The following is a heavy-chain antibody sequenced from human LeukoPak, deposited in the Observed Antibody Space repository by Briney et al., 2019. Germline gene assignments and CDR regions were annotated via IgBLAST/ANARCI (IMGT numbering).Heavy chain of an antibody. V-gene: IGHV3-23*01. CDR3: AKVLGAVTGFDY. CDR2: ISGSGGST. Sequence: GGSLRLSCAASGFTFSRYWMSWVRQAPGKGLEWVSAISGSGGSTYYADSVKGRFTISRDNSKNTLYLQMNSLRAEDTAVYYCAKVLGAVTGFDYWGQGTLVTVSS. J-gene: IGHJ4*02. D-gene: IGHD6-19*01. CDR1: GFTFSRYW.